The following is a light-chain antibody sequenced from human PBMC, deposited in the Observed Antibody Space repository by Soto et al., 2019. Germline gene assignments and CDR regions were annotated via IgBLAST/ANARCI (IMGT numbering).Light chain of an antibody. CDR1: SSNIGNNY. V-gene: IGLV1-51*01. CDR3: GTWDSSLSAGV. CDR2: DNN. J-gene: IGLJ3*02. Sequence: QSVLTQPPSVSAAPGQKVTISCSGSSSNIGNNYVSWYQQLPRTAPKLLIYDNNNRPSGLPDRFSGSKSGTSATLGITGLQTGDEADYYCGTWDSSLSAGVFGGGTKLTVL.